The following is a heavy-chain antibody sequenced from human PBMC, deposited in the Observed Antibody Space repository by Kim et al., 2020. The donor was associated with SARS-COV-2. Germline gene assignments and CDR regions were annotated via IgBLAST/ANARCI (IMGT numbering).Heavy chain of an antibody. V-gene: IGHV4-39*07. CDR2: IYYSGST. CDR3: ARVRYYSSSWIYWDFDL. J-gene: IGHJ2*01. CDR1: GGSISSSSYY. Sequence: SETLSLTCTVSGGSISSSSYYWGWIRQPPGKGLEWIGSIYYSGSTYYNPSLKSRVTISVDTSKNQFSLKLSSLTAADTAGYYCARVRYYSSSWIYWDFDL. D-gene: IGHD6-13*01.